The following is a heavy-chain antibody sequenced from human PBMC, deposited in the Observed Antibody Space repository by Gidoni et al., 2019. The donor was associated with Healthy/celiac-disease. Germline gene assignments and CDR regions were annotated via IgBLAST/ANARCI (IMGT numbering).Heavy chain of an antibody. J-gene: IGHJ4*02. CDR3: ARDRGNWNVLDY. Sequence: QVQLVESGRGVVQPGRSLRLSCAASGFPCSSYGMHGVRQAPGKGLEWVAFIWYDGSNKYYADSVKGRFTISRDNSKNTLYLQMNSLRAEDTAVYYCARDRGNWNVLDYWGQGTLVTVSS. CDR2: IWYDGSNK. D-gene: IGHD1-20*01. V-gene: IGHV3-33*01. CDR1: GFPCSSYG.